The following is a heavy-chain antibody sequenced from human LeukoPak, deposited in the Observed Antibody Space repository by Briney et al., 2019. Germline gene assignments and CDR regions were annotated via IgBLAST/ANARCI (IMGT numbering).Heavy chain of an antibody. V-gene: IGHV3-30-3*01. CDR2: ISYDGSNK. Sequence: GGSLRLSCAASGFTFSSYAMHWVRQAPGKGLEWVAVISYDGSNKYYADSVKGRFTTSRDNSKNTLYLQMNSLRAEDTAVYYCARDSDGYNPPDYWGQGTLVTVSS. CDR3: ARDSDGYNPPDY. J-gene: IGHJ4*02. CDR1: GFTFSSYA. D-gene: IGHD5-24*01.